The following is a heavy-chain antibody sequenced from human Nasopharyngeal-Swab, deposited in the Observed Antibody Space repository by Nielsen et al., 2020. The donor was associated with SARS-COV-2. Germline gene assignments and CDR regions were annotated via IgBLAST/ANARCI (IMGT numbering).Heavy chain of an antibody. J-gene: IGHJ4*02. CDR1: GYSFRTYG. CDR3: AKDLRGPYFF. D-gene: IGHD2/OR15-2a*01. V-gene: IGHV3-23*01. CDR2: IIGSGDISGSGGTT. Sequence: GSLRLSCVASGYSFRTYGMSWVRQAPGKGLEWVAAIIGSGDISGSGGTTYYADSVKGRFTISRDNSKNTLSLQMNSLRAEDTAVYYCAKDLRGPYFFWGQGTLVTVPS.